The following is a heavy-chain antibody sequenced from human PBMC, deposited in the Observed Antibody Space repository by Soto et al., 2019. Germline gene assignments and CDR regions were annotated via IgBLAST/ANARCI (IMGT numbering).Heavy chain of an antibody. D-gene: IGHD3-22*01. Sequence: TLSLTCAVYGGSFSGYYWSWIRQPPGKALEWLALIDWDDEKYYSTSLKTRLTISKDTSKNQVVLTMTNMDPADTATYYCARTTLMFYYDGSGYLFDFWGQGTLVSDSS. J-gene: IGHJ4*02. CDR3: ARTTLMFYYDGSGYLFDF. CDR2: IDWDDEK. CDR1: GGSFSGYY. V-gene: IGHV2-70*01.